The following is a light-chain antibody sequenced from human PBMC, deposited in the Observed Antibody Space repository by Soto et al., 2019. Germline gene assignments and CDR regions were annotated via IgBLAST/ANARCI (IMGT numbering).Light chain of an antibody. J-gene: IGKJ3*01. CDR2: GAS. CDR1: ESISRN. Sequence: EIVMTQSPATLSVSPGERVTLSCRASESISRNLAWYQQKPGQAPRLLIYGASSRDTGVPARFSGGGSGTEFTLTIGSLQSEDSAVYFCQQYMNWPPLTFGPGTKVDV. V-gene: IGKV3-15*01. CDR3: QQYMNWPPLT.